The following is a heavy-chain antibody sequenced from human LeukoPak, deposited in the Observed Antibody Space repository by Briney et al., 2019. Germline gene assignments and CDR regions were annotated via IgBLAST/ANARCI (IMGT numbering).Heavy chain of an antibody. D-gene: IGHD1-7*01. CDR2: VSLTGET. CDR3: ARLGNQWELRLDY. J-gene: IGHJ4*02. CDR1: GGSISSTNW. V-gene: IGHV4-4*02. Sequence: PSETLSLTCGVSGGSISSTNWWSWVRQPPGQGLEWIGEVSLTGETNYNPSLNGRVTMSLDGSRNQLSLTLTFVTAADTAVYYCARLGNQWELRLDYWGQGTLVTVSS.